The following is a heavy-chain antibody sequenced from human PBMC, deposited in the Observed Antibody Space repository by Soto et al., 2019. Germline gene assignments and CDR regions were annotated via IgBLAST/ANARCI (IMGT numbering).Heavy chain of an antibody. D-gene: IGHD3-16*01. CDR3: AREPYDGYNDNTFDF. CDR1: GFTFSHYA. CDR2: ISFVGSNQ. Sequence: QVQLVESGGGVVQPGRSLRLSCAASGFTFSHYAMHWVRQAPGKGLEWVALISFVGSNQYYADSVKGRFTISRENSENTLYLHINSLRPDDTAVYYCAREPYDGYNDNTFDFWGQGTLVTVSS. J-gene: IGHJ4*02. V-gene: IGHV3-30-3*01.